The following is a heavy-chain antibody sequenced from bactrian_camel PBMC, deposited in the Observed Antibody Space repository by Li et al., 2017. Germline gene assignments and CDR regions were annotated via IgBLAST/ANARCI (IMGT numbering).Heavy chain of an antibody. V-gene: IGHV3S67*01. J-gene: IGHJ4*01. D-gene: IGHD7*01. CDR2: INDAGVT. CDR1: IYTYSTYR. Sequence: VQLVESGGGSVQAGGSLRLSCIVSIYTYSTYRMAWFRQAPGKEREGVASINDAGVTYYADSVKGRFTISQDKSKNTLTLRMNRLSPEDTAMYFCAADQGWWTRPSLGSDEYNYWGQGTQVTVS. CDR3: AADQGWWTRPSLGSDEYNY.